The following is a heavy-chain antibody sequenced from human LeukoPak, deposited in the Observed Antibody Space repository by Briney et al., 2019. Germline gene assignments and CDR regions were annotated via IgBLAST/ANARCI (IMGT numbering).Heavy chain of an antibody. CDR2: FNPNSGGT. J-gene: IGHJ5*02. Sequence: PSVKVSCKASGYTFTGYYMHWVRQAPVQWLDSMGWFNPNSGGTNYPQKFQGRVTMPWATSISPAYMALSRLRSDDTAVYYCASPMYYYDSSGYRRWFDPWGQGTLVTVSS. V-gene: IGHV1-2*02. D-gene: IGHD3-22*01. CDR1: GYTFTGYY. CDR3: ASPMYYYDSSGYRRWFDP.